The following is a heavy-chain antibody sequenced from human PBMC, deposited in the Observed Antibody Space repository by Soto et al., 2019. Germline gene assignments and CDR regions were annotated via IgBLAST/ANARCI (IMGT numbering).Heavy chain of an antibody. J-gene: IGHJ6*03. Sequence: SETLSLTCTVSGDSMSSYYWSWIRQPPGKGLEWIGYIYYSGTTNYNPSLKSRVTISVDTSKNQFSLKLSSVTAADTAVYYCARSAGTGYYYSYMDVWGKGTTVTVSS. V-gene: IGHV4-59*01. CDR3: ARSAGTGYYYSYMDV. D-gene: IGHD6-19*01. CDR2: IYYSGTT. CDR1: GDSMSSYY.